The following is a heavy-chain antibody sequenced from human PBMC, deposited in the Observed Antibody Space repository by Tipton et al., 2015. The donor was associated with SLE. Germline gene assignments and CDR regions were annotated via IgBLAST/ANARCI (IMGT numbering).Heavy chain of an antibody. CDR1: GGSISSSSYY. D-gene: IGHD3-10*01. Sequence: LRLSCTVSGGSISSSSYYWGWIRQPPGKGLEWIGSIYYSGSTYYNPSPKSRVTISVDTSKNQFSLKLSSVTAADTAVYYCASQGGYYGSGSYYDFDYWGQGTLVTVSS. CDR3: ASQGGYYGSGSYYDFDY. J-gene: IGHJ4*02. V-gene: IGHV4-39*07. CDR2: IYYSGST.